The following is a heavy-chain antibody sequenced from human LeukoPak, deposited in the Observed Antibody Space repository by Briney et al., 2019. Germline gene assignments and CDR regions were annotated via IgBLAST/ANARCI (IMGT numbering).Heavy chain of an antibody. J-gene: IGHJ4*02. CDR2: IYYSGST. V-gene: IGHV4-39*07. D-gene: IGHD3-10*01. Sequence: SETLSLTCTVSGVSISSSSYYWGWIRQPPGKGLEWIGSIYYSGSTYYNPSLKSRVTISVDTSKNQFSLKLSSVTAADTAVYYCARGSIWFGELILASERWFHYWGQGTLVTVSS. CDR1: GVSISSSSYY. CDR3: ARGSIWFGELILASERWFHY.